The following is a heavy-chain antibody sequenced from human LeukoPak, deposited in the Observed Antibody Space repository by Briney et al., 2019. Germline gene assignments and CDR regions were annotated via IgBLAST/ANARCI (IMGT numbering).Heavy chain of an antibody. V-gene: IGHV4-4*02. J-gene: IGHJ4*02. CDR1: GGSISSSNW. CDR3: ARQKAADILTGYYFDY. CDR2: IYHSGST. D-gene: IGHD3-9*01. Sequence: SETLSLTCAVSGGSISSSNWWSWIRQPPGKGLEWIGEIYHSGSTNYNPSLKSRVTISVDKSKTQFSLKLSSVTAADTAVYYCARQKAADILTGYYFDYWGQGTLVTVSS.